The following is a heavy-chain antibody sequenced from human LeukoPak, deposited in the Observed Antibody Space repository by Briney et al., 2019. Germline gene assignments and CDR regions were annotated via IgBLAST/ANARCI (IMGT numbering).Heavy chain of an antibody. CDR1: GFTFSTYA. V-gene: IGHV3-23*01. D-gene: IGHD5-24*01. CDR3: AKDKSEMETITRAFDF. J-gene: IGHJ3*01. CDR2: ISGSGGST. Sequence: GGSLRLSSALSGFTFSTYAMSWVRQAPGKGLEWVSAISGSGGSTYYADFVKGRFTISRDNSKNTLFLQMNSLRAEDTAVYYCAKDKSEMETITRAFDFWGQGTMVTVS.